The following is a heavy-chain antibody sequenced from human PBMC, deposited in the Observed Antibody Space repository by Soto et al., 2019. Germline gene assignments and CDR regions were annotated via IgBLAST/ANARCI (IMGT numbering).Heavy chain of an antibody. CDR1: GYTFTTYG. D-gene: IGHD3-16*01. J-gene: IGHJ4*02. CDR2: ISAYSGKT. V-gene: IGHV1-18*01. CDR3: ARDPSLGDHQY. Sequence: QVQLVQSGGEVKKPGASVKVSCKTSGYTFTTYGISWVRQAPGQGLEWVGWISAYSGKTHYAQKCQGKVTMTTDTSTNTAYLELRSLRSDDTAVYYCARDPSLGDHQYWGQGTLVTVSS.